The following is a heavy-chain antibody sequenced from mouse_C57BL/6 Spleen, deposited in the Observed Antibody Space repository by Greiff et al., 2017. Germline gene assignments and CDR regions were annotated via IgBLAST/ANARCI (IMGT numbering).Heavy chain of an antibody. D-gene: IGHD2-5*01. Sequence: QVQLQQSGAELVRPGASVTLSCKASGYTFTDYEMHWVKQTPVHGLEWIGAIDPEPGGTAYNQKFKGKAILTADKSSSTAYMELRSLTSEDSAVYYCTGTHYSNDYYAMDCWRQRTSVTVST. CDR3: TGTHYSNDYYAMDC. CDR1: GYTFTDYE. CDR2: IDPEPGGT. J-gene: IGHJ4*01. V-gene: IGHV1-15*01.